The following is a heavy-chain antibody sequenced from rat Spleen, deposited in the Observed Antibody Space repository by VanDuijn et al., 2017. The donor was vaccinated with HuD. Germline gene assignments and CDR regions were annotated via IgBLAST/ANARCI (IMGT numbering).Heavy chain of an antibody. CDR2: ISPSGGST. CDR3: ARHGYNSYFDY. J-gene: IGHJ2*01. V-gene: IGHV5-25*01. D-gene: IGHD1-9*01. Sequence: EVQLVESGGALVQPGRSLKLSCAASGFTFSSYDMAWVRQAPTKGLEWVASISPSGGSTYYRDSVKGRFTISRDTAKSTLYLQMDSLRSEDTATYYCARHGYNSYFDYWGQGVMVTVSS. CDR1: GFTFSSYD.